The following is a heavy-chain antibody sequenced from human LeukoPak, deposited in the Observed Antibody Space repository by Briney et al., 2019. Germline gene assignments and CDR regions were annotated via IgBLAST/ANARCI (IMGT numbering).Heavy chain of an antibody. V-gene: IGHV3-13*01. J-gene: IGHJ4*02. CDR1: GFTFTTYD. CDR3: AKASELGYCSTVDFDY. CDR2: IGTTGDT. Sequence: PGGSLRLSCAASGFTFTTYDMHWVRQATGKGLEWVSAIGTTGDTYYPDSVKGRFTISRDNSKNTLYLQMNSLRAEDTAVYYCAKASELGYCSTVDFDYWGQGTLVTVSS. D-gene: IGHD6-13*01.